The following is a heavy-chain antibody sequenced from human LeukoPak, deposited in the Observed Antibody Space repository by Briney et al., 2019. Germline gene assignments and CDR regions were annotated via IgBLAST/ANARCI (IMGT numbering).Heavy chain of an antibody. CDR1: GYTFTSYG. CDR2: ISGYKTKT. Sequence: ASVKVSCKASGYTFTSYGINWVRQAPGQGLDWMGWISGYKTKTDYAQKFQGRVTMTTDTSTSTAYMELRSLRPDDTAVYYCARGGRLDSYNSMDVWGQGTTVTVSS. V-gene: IGHV1-18*01. D-gene: IGHD6-19*01. J-gene: IGHJ6*03. CDR3: ARGGRLDSYNSMDV.